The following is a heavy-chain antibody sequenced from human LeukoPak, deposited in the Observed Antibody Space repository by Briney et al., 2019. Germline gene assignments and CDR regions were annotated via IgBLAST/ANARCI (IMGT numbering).Heavy chain of an antibody. CDR3: ARDYRYDSSGSPTYYYYYYMDV. CDR2: IYTSGST. CDR1: GGSLSDYY. J-gene: IGHJ6*03. Sequence: SETLSLTCAVYGGSLSDYYWSWIRQPAGKGLEWIGRIYTSGSTNYNPSLKSRVTMSVDTSKNQFSLKLSSVTAADTAVYYCARDYRYDSSGSPTYYYYYYMDVWGKGTTVTISS. D-gene: IGHD3-22*01. V-gene: IGHV4-4*07.